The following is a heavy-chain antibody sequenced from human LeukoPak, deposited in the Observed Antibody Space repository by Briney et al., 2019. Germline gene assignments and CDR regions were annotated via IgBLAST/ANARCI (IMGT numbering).Heavy chain of an antibody. CDR1: GFTFSSCA. J-gene: IGHJ4*02. CDR3: AKESTQVIEVHFDS. D-gene: IGHD2/OR15-2a*01. CDR2: TTGSGVTS. Sequence: GGSLRLSCTASGFTFSSCAMSWVRQAPGKGLQWVSTTTGSGVTSYYADSVKGRFTISRDNSKNTLYLEMNSLRADDTAVYLCAKESTQVIEVHFDSWGQGTLVTVSS. V-gene: IGHV3-23*01.